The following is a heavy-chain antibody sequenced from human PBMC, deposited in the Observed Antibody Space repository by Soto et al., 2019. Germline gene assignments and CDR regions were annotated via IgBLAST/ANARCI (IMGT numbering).Heavy chain of an antibody. V-gene: IGHV4-59*01. CDR1: GGSISTYY. CDR3: ARDQLSSGLYVWFDP. D-gene: IGHD6-25*01. CDR2: IYYDGST. J-gene: IGHJ5*02. Sequence: HVQLQESGPGLVKPSETLSLTCTVSGGSISTYYWSWNLQPPGKGLEWIGYIYYDGSTSYNPSLRSRVTISVDTSKNQFSLILSFVTSADTAVYYCARDQLSSGLYVWFDPWGQGTLVTVSS.